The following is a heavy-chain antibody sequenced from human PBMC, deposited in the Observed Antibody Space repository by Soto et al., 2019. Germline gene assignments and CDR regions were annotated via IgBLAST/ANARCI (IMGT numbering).Heavy chain of an antibody. Sequence: SETLSLTCTVSGGSISSYYWSWIRQPPGKGLEWIGYIYYSGSTNYNPSLKSRVTISVDTSKNQFSLKLSSVTAADTAVYYCASFTSGYAEWFDPWGQGTLVTVSS. D-gene: IGHD5-12*01. J-gene: IGHJ5*02. CDR2: IYYSGST. CDR1: GGSISSYY. V-gene: IGHV4-59*01. CDR3: ASFTSGYAEWFDP.